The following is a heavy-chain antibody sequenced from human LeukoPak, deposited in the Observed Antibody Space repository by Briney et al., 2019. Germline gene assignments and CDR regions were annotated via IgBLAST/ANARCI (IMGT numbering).Heavy chain of an antibody. D-gene: IGHD3-22*01. V-gene: IGHV3-73*01. CDR2: IRSKANSYAT. Sequence: PGGSLRLSCAASGFTFSGSAMHWVRQASGKGLEWVGRIRSKANSYATAYAASVKGRFTISRDDSKNTAYLQMNSLKTEDTAVYYCTSPQYYYDSSGYYHEYMDVWGKGTTVTVSS. J-gene: IGHJ6*03. CDR1: GFTFSGSA. CDR3: TSPQYYYDSSGYYHEYMDV.